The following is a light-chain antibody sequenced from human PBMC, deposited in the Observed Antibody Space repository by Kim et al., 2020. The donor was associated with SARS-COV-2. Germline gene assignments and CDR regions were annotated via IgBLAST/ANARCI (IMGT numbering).Light chain of an antibody. V-gene: IGKV3D-15*01. Sequence: VSPGERATRSCRASQSVSTNLAWYQQQPGQAPRLLIYGASTRAIGIPARFSGSGSGTEFTLTISSLQSEDFAVYYCQQYNTWLITFGQGTRLEIK. CDR2: GAS. CDR1: QSVSTN. CDR3: QQYNTWLIT. J-gene: IGKJ5*01.